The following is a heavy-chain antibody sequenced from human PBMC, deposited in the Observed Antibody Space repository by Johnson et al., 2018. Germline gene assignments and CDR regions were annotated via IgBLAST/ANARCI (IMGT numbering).Heavy chain of an antibody. J-gene: IGHJ6*02. CDR2: ISYDGDNK. CDR1: RFTFSDYG. V-gene: IGHV3-30*18. D-gene: IGHD5-18*01. CDR3: AKDEYSYGLSSYYYGMDV. Sequence: QVQLVQSGGGVVQPGRSLRLSCAASRFTFSDYGIHWVRQAPGKGLEWVAVISYDGDNKYYADSVRGRFTISRNNSKNTLYLEMNSLRAEDTAVYYCAKDEYSYGLSSYYYGMDVWGQGTTVTVSS.